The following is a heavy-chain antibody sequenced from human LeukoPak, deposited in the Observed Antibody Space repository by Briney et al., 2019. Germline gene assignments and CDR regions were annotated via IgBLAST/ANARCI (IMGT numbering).Heavy chain of an antibody. CDR1: GLTLSNYW. J-gene: IGHJ4*02. Sequence: GGSLRLSCTASGLTLSNYWMIWVRQAPEKGLDWVSVISGSAHKIRYADSVKGRFTISRDNSENIVYLQMNNLRVEDTAVYYCAGRLTGYSSGYIHWGQGTLVTVSS. V-gene: IGHV3-23*01. CDR3: AGRLTGYSSGYIH. CDR2: ISGSAHKI. D-gene: IGHD5-18*01.